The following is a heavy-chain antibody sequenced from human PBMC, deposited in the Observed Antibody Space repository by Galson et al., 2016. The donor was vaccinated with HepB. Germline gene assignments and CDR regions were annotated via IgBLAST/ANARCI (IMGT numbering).Heavy chain of an antibody. V-gene: IGHV3-30*18. CDR3: AKGEGEQEQFFDY. Sequence: LRLSCAASGFTFSSYGINWVRQAPGKGLEWVAVISYDGSKKKYADSVKGRFTISRVNSKNTLYLQMNSLGVEDTAVYYCAKGEGEQEQFFDYWGQGTLVTVSS. CDR1: GFTFSSYG. J-gene: IGHJ4*02. CDR2: ISYDGSKK. D-gene: IGHD3-16*01.